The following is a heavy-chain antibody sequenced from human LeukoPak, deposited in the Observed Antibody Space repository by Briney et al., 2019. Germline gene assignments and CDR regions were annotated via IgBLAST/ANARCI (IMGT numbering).Heavy chain of an antibody. V-gene: IGHV1-18*01. CDR3: ARDRGYSSSWYDSGRDY. Sequence: ASVKVSCKASGYTFTSYGISWVRQAPGQGLEWMGWISAYNGNTNYAQKLQGRVTMTTDTSTSTAYMELRSLRSDDTAVYYCARDRGYSSSWYDSGRDYWGQGTLVTVSS. CDR2: ISAYNGNT. D-gene: IGHD6-13*01. J-gene: IGHJ4*02. CDR1: GYTFTSYG.